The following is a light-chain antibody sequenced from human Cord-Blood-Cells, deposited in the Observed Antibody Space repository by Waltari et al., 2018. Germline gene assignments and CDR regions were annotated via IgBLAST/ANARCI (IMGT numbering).Light chain of an antibody. CDR2: DVS. V-gene: IGLV2-11*01. J-gene: IGLJ1*01. Sequence: QSALTQPRSVSGSPGQSVPISCTGTSSDVGGSNYVSWYQQHPGKAPKLMIYDVSKRPSGVPERFSGSKSGNTASLTISGLQAEDEADYYCCSYAGSFYVFGTGTKVTVL. CDR1: SSDVGGSNY. CDR3: CSYAGSFYV.